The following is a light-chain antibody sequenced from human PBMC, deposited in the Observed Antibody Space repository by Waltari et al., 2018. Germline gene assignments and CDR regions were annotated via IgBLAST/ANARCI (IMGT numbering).Light chain of an antibody. CDR2: DVT. Sequence: QSALTQPRSVSGSPGQSVTISCTGTRTDVGGYTSVPWYQHHPGKAPKLMIYDVTKRPSGVPDRFSGSKSGNTASLTISGLQAEDEADYSCCSYAGSYTFVFGTGTKVTVL. J-gene: IGLJ1*01. V-gene: IGLV2-11*01. CDR3: CSYAGSYTFV. CDR1: RTDVGGYTS.